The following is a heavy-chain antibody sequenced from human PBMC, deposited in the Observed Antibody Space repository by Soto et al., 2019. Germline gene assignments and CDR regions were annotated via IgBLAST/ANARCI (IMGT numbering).Heavy chain of an antibody. J-gene: IGHJ6*02. D-gene: IGHD2-15*01. V-gene: IGHV1-2*02. CDR1: GFTFSGFY. CDR3: ARSPYSLEGDGQHYYYCMDR. CDR2: IKPNTDDT. Sequence: RASVKVSCKPSGFTFSGFYLHWVRQARGQGLEWMGWIKPNTDDTGYAQKFQGRVTLTCYTSSSAGYIDLSRLRSDDTAVYYCARSPYSLEGDGQHYYYCMDRGGLGTTVTGSS.